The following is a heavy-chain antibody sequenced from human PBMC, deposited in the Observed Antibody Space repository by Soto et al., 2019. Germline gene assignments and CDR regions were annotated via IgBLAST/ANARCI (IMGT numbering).Heavy chain of an antibody. CDR2: ISSSRSTI. CDR1: GFTFSSYS. D-gene: IGHD6-13*01. CDR3: ARGGWEAAYFDY. V-gene: IGHV3-48*04. J-gene: IGHJ4*02. Sequence: GGSLRLSCAASGFTFSSYSMNWVRQAPGKGLEWVSYISSSRSTIYYAASVKGRFTISRENAKNSRYLKMNSLRAEDTALYYCARGGWEAAYFDYWGQGTLVTVSS.